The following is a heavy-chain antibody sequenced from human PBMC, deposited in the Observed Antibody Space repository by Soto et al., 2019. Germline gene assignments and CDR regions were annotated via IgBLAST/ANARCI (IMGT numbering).Heavy chain of an antibody. CDR1: GYNFGSYA. CDR2: IGGGGIGS. Sequence: DVHLLESGGGLVQPGGSLRLSCVASGYNFGSYAMMWVRPAPGKGLEWISTIGGGGIGSYYADSVKGRFTISRDKSKDLLYLQMNGMRAEDTGVYYCAKDPRLELRGVDSWGQGTQVTVSS. V-gene: IGHV3-23*01. D-gene: IGHD1-7*01. CDR3: AKDPRLELRGVDS. J-gene: IGHJ4*02.